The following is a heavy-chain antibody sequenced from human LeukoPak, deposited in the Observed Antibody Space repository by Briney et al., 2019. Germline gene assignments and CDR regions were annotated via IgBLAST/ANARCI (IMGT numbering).Heavy chain of an antibody. J-gene: IGHJ6*03. CDR2: ISGSGGTT. CDR3: ARVRGGYYYYYYMDV. V-gene: IGHV3-23*01. CDR1: GFTFSNYG. Sequence: GGSLRLSCAASGFTFSNYGMSWVRQAPGKGLEWISAISGSGGTTYYADSVKGQFTISRDNSNNTLYLQLNSLRAEDTAVYYCARVRGGYYYYYYMDVWGKGTTVTVSS. D-gene: IGHD3-16*01.